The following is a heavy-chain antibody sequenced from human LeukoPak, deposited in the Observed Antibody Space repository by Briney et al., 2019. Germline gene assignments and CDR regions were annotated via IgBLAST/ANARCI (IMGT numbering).Heavy chain of an antibody. CDR3: AREAFTLIGVVVTNLATWFDP. V-gene: IGHV4-34*01. CDR2: FSQTGTS. D-gene: IGHD3-3*01. Sequence: PSETLSLTCAVYGGSFSSNSWSWIRQSPGKGLEWIGEFSQTGTSNYNPSLKSRVTIPVDTSKNQISLKLRSVTAADTAMYYCAREAFTLIGVVVTNLATWFDPWGQGTLVVVSS. J-gene: IGHJ5*02. CDR1: GGSFSSNS.